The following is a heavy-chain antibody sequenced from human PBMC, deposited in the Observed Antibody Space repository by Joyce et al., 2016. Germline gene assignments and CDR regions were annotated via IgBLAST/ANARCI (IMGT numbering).Heavy chain of an antibody. CDR2: IYLGRST. V-gene: IGHV4-4*02. J-gene: IGHJ5*01. D-gene: IGHD2-8*01. CDR3: ASNGACSQDS. CDR1: GGYISSGRW. Sequence: QVQLQESGPGLVKPSGNLSLTCAVSGGYISSGRWWSWVRQSPGKGLEWIGEIYLGRSTTNNPSLRSRVSKSVDKCKNELSLKMNSVTAADTAVNYCASNGACSQDSWGRRTLVTVSS.